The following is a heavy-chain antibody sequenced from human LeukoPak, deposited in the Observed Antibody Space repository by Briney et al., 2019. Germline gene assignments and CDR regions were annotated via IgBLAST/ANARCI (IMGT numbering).Heavy chain of an antibody. J-gene: IGHJ4*02. CDR3: ARVRRYCSSTSCYTWDY. CDR2: ISSSSSYI. D-gene: IGHD2-2*02. Sequence: PGGSLRLSCAASGFTFSSYSMNWVRQAPGKGLEWVSSISSSSSYIYYADPVKGRFTISRDNAKNSLYLQMHSLRAEDTAVYYCARVRRYCSSTSCYTWDYWGQGTLVTVSS. V-gene: IGHV3-21*01. CDR1: GFTFSSYS.